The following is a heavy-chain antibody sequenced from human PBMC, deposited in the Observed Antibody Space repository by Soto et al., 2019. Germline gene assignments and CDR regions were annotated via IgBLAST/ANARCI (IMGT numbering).Heavy chain of an antibody. CDR1: GFTFSSYA. CDR2: ISGSGDST. CDR3: AQRATGTYFDY. V-gene: IGHV3-23*01. Sequence: EVQLLESGGGLVQPGGSLRLSCAASGFTFSSYAMIWVRQAPGKGLEWVSVISGSGDSTYYADSVKGRFTISRDNAKNTLYLQMSSLRAEDTAEYYCAQRATGTYFDYWGQGTLVTVSS. J-gene: IGHJ4*02. D-gene: IGHD1-1*01.